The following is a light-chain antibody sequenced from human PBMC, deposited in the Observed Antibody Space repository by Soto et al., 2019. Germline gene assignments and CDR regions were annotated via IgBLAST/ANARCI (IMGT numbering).Light chain of an antibody. V-gene: IGLV2-14*01. CDR2: DFS. Sequence: QSALTQPASVSGSPGQSITISCAETGSDVGDYNYVSWYQQHPGKAPKLMLYDFSHRPSGVSNRFSGSKSGNTASLTISGLQAEDEADYYCSSYTSSSTLVVFGGGTQLTVL. CDR3: SSYTSSSTLVV. CDR1: GSDVGDYNY. J-gene: IGLJ2*01.